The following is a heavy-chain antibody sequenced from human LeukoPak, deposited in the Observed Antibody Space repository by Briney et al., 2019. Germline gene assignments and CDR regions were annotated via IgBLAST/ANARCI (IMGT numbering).Heavy chain of an antibody. CDR2: IIPIFGTA. CDR3: ASSIAAAGLDY. D-gene: IGHD6-13*01. V-gene: IGHV1-69*01. CDR1: GGTFSSYA. J-gene: IGHJ4*02. Sequence: SVTVSCTASGGTFSSYAISWVRQAPGQGLEWMGGIIPIFGTANYAQKFQGRVTITADESTSTAYMELSSLRSEDTAVYYCASSIAAAGLDYWGQGTLVTVSS.